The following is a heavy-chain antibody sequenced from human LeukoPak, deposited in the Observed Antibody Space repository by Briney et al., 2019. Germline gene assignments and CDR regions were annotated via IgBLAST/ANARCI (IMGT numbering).Heavy chain of an antibody. J-gene: IGHJ6*03. CDR1: GFTFTTYA. V-gene: IGHV1-18*01. CDR2: ISVYNGNT. D-gene: IGHD3-3*01. Sequence: ASVKVSCKASGFTFTTYAITWVRQAPGHGLEWMGWISVYNGNTNYAQKLQGRVTMTTDTSTSTAYMELRSLRSDDTAVYYCARDPRRVRFLEWPAQYYYMDVWGKGTTVTVSS. CDR3: ARDPRRVRFLEWPAQYYYMDV.